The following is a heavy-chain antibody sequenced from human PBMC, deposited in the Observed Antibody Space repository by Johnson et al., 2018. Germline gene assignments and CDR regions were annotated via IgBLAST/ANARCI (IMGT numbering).Heavy chain of an antibody. V-gene: IGHV3-23*04. J-gene: IGHJ6*03. D-gene: IGHD3-10*01. CDR2: ISGSGGST. CDR1: GFTFSSYA. CDR3: TTVGITMVRGVIQVGYYYMDV. Sequence: EVQLVESGGGLVKPGGSLRLSCAASGFTFSSYAMSWVRQAPGKGLEWVSAISGSGGSTYYADSVKGRFTISRDNSKNTLYLQMNSLKTEDTAVYYCTTVGITMVRGVIQVGYYYMDVWGKGTTVTVSS.